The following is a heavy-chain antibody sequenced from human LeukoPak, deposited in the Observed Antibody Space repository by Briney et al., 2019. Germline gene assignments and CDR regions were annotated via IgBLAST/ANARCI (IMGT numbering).Heavy chain of an antibody. Sequence: GGSLRLSCAASGFTFSSYSMNWVRQAPGKGLEWVSSISSRSSYIYYADSVKGRFTISRDNAKNSLYLQVNSLRAEDTAVYYCARDGYNSWDFDYWGQGTLVTVSS. CDR1: GFTFSSYS. CDR3: ARDGYNSWDFDY. CDR2: ISSRSSYI. V-gene: IGHV3-21*01. D-gene: IGHD5-24*01. J-gene: IGHJ4*02.